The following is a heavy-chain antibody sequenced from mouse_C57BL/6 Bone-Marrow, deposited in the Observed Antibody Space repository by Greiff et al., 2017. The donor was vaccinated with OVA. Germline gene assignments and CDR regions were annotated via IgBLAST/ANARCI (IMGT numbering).Heavy chain of an antibody. J-gene: IGHJ3*01. CDR3: ASLITTVVEGFAY. V-gene: IGHV2-9-1*01. CDR2: IWTGGGT. CDR1: GFSLTSYA. Sequence: VKLVESGPGLVAPSQSLSITCTVSGFSLTSYAISWVRQPPGKGLEWLGVIWTGGGTNYNSALKSRLSISKDNSKSQVFLKMNSLQTDDTARYYCASLITTVVEGFAYWGQGTLVTVSA. D-gene: IGHD1-1*01.